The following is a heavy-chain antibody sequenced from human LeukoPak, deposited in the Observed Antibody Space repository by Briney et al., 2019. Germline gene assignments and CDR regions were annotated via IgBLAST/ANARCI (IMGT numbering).Heavy chain of an antibody. CDR2: ISSDASAI. J-gene: IGHJ4*02. CDR1: GFTFSNYD. Sequence: TGGSLRLSCAASGFTFSNYDMNWVRQAPGKGLEWVSYISSDASAIYYADSVKGRFTISRDNAKNSLCLQMNSLRAEDTAVYYCARYYYDSSGYFDPHWGQGTLVTVSS. D-gene: IGHD3-22*01. V-gene: IGHV3-48*03. CDR3: ARYYYDSSGYFDPH.